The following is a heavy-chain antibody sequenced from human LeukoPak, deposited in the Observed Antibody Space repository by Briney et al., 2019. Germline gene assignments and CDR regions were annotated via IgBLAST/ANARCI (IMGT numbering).Heavy chain of an antibody. V-gene: IGHV3-53*01. D-gene: IGHD4-17*01. J-gene: IGHJ4*02. CDR1: GFTVSSNY. Sequence: GGSLRLSCAASGFTVSSNYMSWVRQAPGKGLEWVSVIYSGGSTYYADSVKGRFTISRDNSKNTLYLQMNSLRAEDTAVYYCAREDYGDYGGPYFDYWGQGTLVTVSS. CDR3: AREDYGDYGGPYFDY. CDR2: IYSGGST.